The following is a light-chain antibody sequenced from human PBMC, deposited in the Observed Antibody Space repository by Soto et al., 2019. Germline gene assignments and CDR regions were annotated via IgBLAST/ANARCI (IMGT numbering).Light chain of an antibody. J-gene: IGKJ5*01. CDR2: GAS. CDR1: QSVSSSY. CDR3: QQYGGSPT. Sequence: EIVLKQSPGTLSLSPGERATLSCRASQSVSSSYLAWYQQKPGQAPRLLIYGASSRATGIPDRFSGSGSGTDFTLTIGRLEPEDFAVYYCQQYGGSPTFGEGTRLEIK. V-gene: IGKV3-20*01.